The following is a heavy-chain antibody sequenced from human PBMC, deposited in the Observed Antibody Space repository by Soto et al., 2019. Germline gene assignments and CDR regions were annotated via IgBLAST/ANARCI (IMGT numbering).Heavy chain of an antibody. CDR1: GYTFTSYG. CDR2: ISAHNGNT. V-gene: IGHV1-18*01. CDR3: ARGRYGDY. D-gene: IGHD1-1*01. Sequence: HVHLVQSGAEVKKPGASVKVSCKASGYTFTSYGITWVRQAPGQGLEWMGWISAHNGNTDYAQKLQGRVIVTRDTSTSTAYMELRSLRSDDKAVYYCARGRYGDYWGQGPLVPVSS. J-gene: IGHJ4*02.